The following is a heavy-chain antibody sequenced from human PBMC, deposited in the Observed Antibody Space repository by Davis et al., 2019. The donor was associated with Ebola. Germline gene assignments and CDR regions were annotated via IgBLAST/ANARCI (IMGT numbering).Heavy chain of an antibody. D-gene: IGHD3-3*01. CDR3: SNLRRYYDFWSGYEE. J-gene: IGHJ4*02. Sequence: GESLKISCAASGFTFSSYGMHWVRQAPGKGLEWVAVISYDGSNKYYADSVKGRFTISRDNSKNTLYLQMNSLRAEDTAVYYCSNLRRYYDFWSGYEEWGQGTLVTVSS. V-gene: IGHV3-30*18. CDR2: ISYDGSNK. CDR1: GFTFSSYG.